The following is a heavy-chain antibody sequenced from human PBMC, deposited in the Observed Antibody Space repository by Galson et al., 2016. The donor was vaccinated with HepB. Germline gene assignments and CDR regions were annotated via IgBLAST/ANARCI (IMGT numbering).Heavy chain of an antibody. V-gene: IGHV2-70*01. CDR1: GFSLPSRGMC. Sequence: PALVKPTQTLTLTCTFSGFSLPSRGMCVSWIRQPPGRALEWLALIDWDDDQYFNMSLKTRLTISKDTSKKQVVLTMSNMDPGDTATYYCAQTRYSIHYYGMDGWGQGTTVTVSS. CDR3: AQTRYSIHYYGMDG. D-gene: IGHD1-26*01. J-gene: IGHJ6*02. CDR2: IDWDDDQ.